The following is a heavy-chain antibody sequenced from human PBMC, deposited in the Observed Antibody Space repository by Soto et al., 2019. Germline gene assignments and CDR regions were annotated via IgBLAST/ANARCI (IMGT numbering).Heavy chain of an antibody. CDR3: ARDRSADRFVQYFQH. V-gene: IGHV3-33*08. Sequence: GGSLRLSCAASGFTFDDYAMHWVRQAPGKGLEWVAVIWHDGSSVYYADSVNGRFTISRDNSKNTLYLQMNSLRDEDTAVYFCARDRSADRFVQYFQHWGPGTLVTVSS. CDR2: IWHDGSSV. J-gene: IGHJ1*01. D-gene: IGHD6-19*01. CDR1: GFTFDDYA.